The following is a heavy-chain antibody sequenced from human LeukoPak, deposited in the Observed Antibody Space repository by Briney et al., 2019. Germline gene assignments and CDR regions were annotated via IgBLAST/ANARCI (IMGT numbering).Heavy chain of an antibody. D-gene: IGHD4-17*01. Sequence: GGSLRLSCAASGFTFSSYSMNWVRQAPGKGLEWVSGINWDGGSTGYADSVEGRFTISRDNAKNSQYLQMNSLRVEDTALYYCARAQTYGDSRLLLDFWGQGTLVTVSS. V-gene: IGHV3-20*04. CDR3: ARAQTYGDSRLLLDF. CDR2: INWDGGST. J-gene: IGHJ4*02. CDR1: GFTFSSYS.